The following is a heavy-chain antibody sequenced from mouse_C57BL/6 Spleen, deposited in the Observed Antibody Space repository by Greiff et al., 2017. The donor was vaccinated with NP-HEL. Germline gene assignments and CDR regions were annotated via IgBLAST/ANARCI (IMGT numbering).Heavy chain of an antibody. CDR3: ARSVGYNAMDY. J-gene: IGHJ4*01. V-gene: IGHV1-4*01. CDR2: INPSSGYT. CDR1: GYTFTSYT. Sequence: QVQLKESGAELARPGASVKMSCKASGYTFTSYTMHWVKQRPGQGLEWIGYINPSSGYTKYNQKFKDKATLTADKSSSTAYMQLSSLTSEDSAVYYCARSVGYNAMDYWGQGTSVTVSS.